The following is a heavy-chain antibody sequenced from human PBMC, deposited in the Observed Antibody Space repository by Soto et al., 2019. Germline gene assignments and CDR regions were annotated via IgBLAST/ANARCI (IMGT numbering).Heavy chain of an antibody. CDR2: IWYDGSNK. Sequence: QVQLVECGGGVVQPGRSLRLSCAASGFTFSSYGMHWVRQAPGKGLEWVAVIWYDGSNKYYADSVKGRFTISRDNSKNTLYLQLNSLRAEDTAVYYCARDPYSGSSLPSHYWYFDLWGRGTLVTVSS. CDR1: GFTFSSYG. D-gene: IGHD1-26*01. J-gene: IGHJ2*01. V-gene: IGHV3-33*01. CDR3: ARDPYSGSSLPSHYWYFDL.